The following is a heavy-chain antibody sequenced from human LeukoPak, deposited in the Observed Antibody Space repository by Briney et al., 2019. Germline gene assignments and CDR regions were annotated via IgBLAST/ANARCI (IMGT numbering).Heavy chain of an antibody. CDR2: CLDSSCTE. Sequence: GGSLRLSCAASGFTFGTYDMSWVRQPPGKGLEWVSTLACLDSSCTEYYPDSVKGRFSISRDKSRSTLSLQLNSLRVEDTAMYYCVRDSEGSFDSWGQGTLVTVSS. J-gene: IGHJ4*02. V-gene: IGHV3-23*01. D-gene: IGHD3/OR15-3a*01. CDR1: GFTFGTYD. CDR3: VRDSEGSFDS.